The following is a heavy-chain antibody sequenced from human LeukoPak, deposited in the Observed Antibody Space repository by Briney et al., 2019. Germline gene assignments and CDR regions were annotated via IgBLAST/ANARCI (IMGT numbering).Heavy chain of an antibody. CDR3: ARDPMYRYDSSGYYLFDY. J-gene: IGHJ4*02. CDR1: GYTFTSYG. CDR2: ISAYNYNT. D-gene: IGHD3-22*01. V-gene: IGHV1-18*01. Sequence: ASVKVSCKASGYTFTSYGITWVRQAPGQGLEWMGWISAYNYNTNYAQKLQGRVTMTTDTSTSTAYMELRSLRSDDTAVYYCARDPMYRYDSSGYYLFDYWGQGTLVTVSS.